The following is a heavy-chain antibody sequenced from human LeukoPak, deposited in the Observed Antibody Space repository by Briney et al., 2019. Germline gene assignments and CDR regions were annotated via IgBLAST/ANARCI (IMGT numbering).Heavy chain of an antibody. CDR3: ARDVSGSYYKYYYYYGMDV. Sequence: GRSLRLSCAASGFTFSSYAMHWVRQAPGKGLEWVAVISYDGSNKYYADSVKGRFTISRDNSKNTLYLQMNSLRAEDTAVYYCARDVSGSYYKYYYYYGMDVWGQGTTVTVSS. V-gene: IGHV3-30*04. D-gene: IGHD1-26*01. CDR2: ISYDGSNK. J-gene: IGHJ6*02. CDR1: GFTFSSYA.